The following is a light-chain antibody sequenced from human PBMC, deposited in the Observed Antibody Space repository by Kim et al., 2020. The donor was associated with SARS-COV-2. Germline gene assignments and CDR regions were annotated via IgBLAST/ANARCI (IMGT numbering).Light chain of an antibody. Sequence: SAGGRAAGTCRAGQSLTCNYLAWYQQKPGKAPRLLIYAAADRGTGIPDRVSGSGSGTDFTRTISRLEPEDFAVYYCQQYGSAPRTFGGGTKVDIK. CDR3: QQYGSAPRT. J-gene: IGKJ4*01. CDR2: AAA. CDR1: QSLTCNY. V-gene: IGKV3-20*01.